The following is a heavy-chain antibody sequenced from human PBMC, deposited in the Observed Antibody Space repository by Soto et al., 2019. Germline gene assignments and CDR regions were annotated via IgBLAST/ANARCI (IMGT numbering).Heavy chain of an antibody. CDR3: ARGGYEQGIVVPQVGKFDY. V-gene: IGHV4-61*08. CDR2: INHSGST. J-gene: IGHJ4*02. CDR1: GDSVSSGGNY. Sequence: SETLSLTCTVSGDSVSSGGNYWSWIRQPPGKGLEWIGEINHSGSTNYNPSLKSRVTISVDTSKNQFSLKLSSVTAADTAVYYCARGGYEQGIVVPQVGKFDYWGQGTLVTVSS. D-gene: IGHD3-22*01.